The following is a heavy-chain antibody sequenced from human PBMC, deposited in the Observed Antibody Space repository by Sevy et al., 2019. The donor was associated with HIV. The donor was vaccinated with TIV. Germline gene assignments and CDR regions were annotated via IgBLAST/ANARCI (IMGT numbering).Heavy chain of an antibody. D-gene: IGHD3-22*01. V-gene: IGHV5-51*01. CDR2: IYPTDSHI. CDR3: ARSSFYYDNSGFYPFDF. Sequence: GESLKISCKGSGYNFSGYWVGWVRQMPGKGLEWMGIIYPTDSHIIYSPSLQGQVTISVAKSITTTYLQWRSLKTSDTAMYSCARSSFYYDNSGFYPFDFWGQGTLVTVSS. CDR1: GYNFSGYW. J-gene: IGHJ4*02.